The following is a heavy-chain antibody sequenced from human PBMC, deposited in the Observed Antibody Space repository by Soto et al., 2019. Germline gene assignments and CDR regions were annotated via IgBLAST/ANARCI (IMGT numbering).Heavy chain of an antibody. CDR1: GFSISDCS. CDR3: ASHYDMWSGYLSPVDY. D-gene: IGHD3-3*01. J-gene: IGHJ4*02. V-gene: IGHV3-48*02. Sequence: EVQLVESGGGLVQPGGSLRLSCAASGFSISDCSMNWVRRAPGKGLEWISYIDTSGTKIYYADSVKGRFTITRDNAKNSLYLEMNSLRDEDTAVYYCASHYDMWSGYLSPVDYWGQGTLVTVSS. CDR2: IDTSGTKI.